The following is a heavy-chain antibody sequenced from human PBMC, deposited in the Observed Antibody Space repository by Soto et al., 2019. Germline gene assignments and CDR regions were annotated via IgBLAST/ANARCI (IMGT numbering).Heavy chain of an antibody. CDR2: IHYSGNT. CDR3: SRMDRSKEGLSVYFFDY. CDR1: GGSISGYF. J-gene: IGHJ4*02. D-gene: IGHD3-3*01. V-gene: IGHV4-59*01. Sequence: PSETLSLTCNVSGGSISGYFWSWIRQSPEKGLEWIGYIHYSGNTNYNPSLKSLATISVDTSKNQLSLKLTSVTAADTAVYYCSRMDRSKEGLSVYFFDYWGQGTLVTVSS.